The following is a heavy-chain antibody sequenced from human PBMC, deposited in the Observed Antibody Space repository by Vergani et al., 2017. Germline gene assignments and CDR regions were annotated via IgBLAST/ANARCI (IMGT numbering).Heavy chain of an antibody. CDR1: GGSINSSNW. V-gene: IGHV4-4*03. Sequence: QVQLQESGPGLVKPPGTLSLTCAVSGGSINSSNWWSWVRQPPGKGLQWIGEIYHSGSTNYNPSLKSRVTISVDKSKNQFSLKLSSVTAADTAVYYCARALKLRYSPFGDYYYYGMDVWGQGTTVTVSS. CDR2: IYHSGST. CDR3: ARALKLRYSPFGDYYYYGMDV. J-gene: IGHJ6*02. D-gene: IGHD3-9*01.